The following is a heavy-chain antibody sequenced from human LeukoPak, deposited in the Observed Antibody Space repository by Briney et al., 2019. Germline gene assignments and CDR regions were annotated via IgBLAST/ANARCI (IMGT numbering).Heavy chain of an antibody. J-gene: IGHJ4*02. V-gene: IGHV3-23*01. Sequence: LTGGSLRLSCAASGFTFSSYAMNWVRQAPGKGLEWVSGISGSGTNTYYADSVKGRFTISRDNSKNTLYMQMNSLRAEDTAVYYCAKGDKPVIAMVKFDYWGQGTLVTVSS. CDR2: ISGSGTNT. D-gene: IGHD5-18*01. CDR3: AKGDKPVIAMVKFDY. CDR1: GFTFSSYA.